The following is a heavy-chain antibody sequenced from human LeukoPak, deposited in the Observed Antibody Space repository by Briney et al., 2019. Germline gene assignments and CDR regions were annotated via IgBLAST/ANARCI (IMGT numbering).Heavy chain of an antibody. V-gene: IGHV3-7*01. Sequence: GGSLRLSCAASGFTFTSYWMSWVRQAPGKGLEWVANIAQDGSEEYYVDSVKGRFTISRDNAKNSLYLQMNSLRAEDTAVYYCARAPWLRGFDIWGQGTMVTVSS. CDR1: GFTFTSYW. CDR3: ARAPWLRGFDI. D-gene: IGHD5-12*01. J-gene: IGHJ3*02. CDR2: IAQDGSEE.